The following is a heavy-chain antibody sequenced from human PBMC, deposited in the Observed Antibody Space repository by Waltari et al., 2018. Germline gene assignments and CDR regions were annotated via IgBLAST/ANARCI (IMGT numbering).Heavy chain of an antibody. V-gene: IGHV1-8*01. CDR3: ARYMPHRVRGAKKNWFDP. Sequence: QVQLVQSGAEVKKPGASVKVSCKASGYTFTSYDINWVRQATGQGLEWMGWMNPNSGNTGYAQKFQGRVTMTRNTSISTAYMELSSLRSEDTAVYYCARYMPHRVRGAKKNWFDPWGQGTLVTVSS. D-gene: IGHD3-10*01. CDR1: GYTFTSYD. CDR2: MNPNSGNT. J-gene: IGHJ5*02.